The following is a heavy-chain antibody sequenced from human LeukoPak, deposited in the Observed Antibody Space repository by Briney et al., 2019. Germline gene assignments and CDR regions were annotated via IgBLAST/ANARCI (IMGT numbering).Heavy chain of an antibody. CDR2: ISGDGSSA. D-gene: IGHD6-13*01. CDR1: GFTFSSYW. CDR3: ARGNIAAAGIHY. Sequence: GGSLRLSCAASGFTFSSYWMHWVRQAPGKGLVWVSRISGDGSSATYVDSVMGRFTISRDNAKNTLYLQLNSVRAEDTAVYYCARGNIAAAGIHYWGQGTLVIVSS. J-gene: IGHJ4*02. V-gene: IGHV3-74*01.